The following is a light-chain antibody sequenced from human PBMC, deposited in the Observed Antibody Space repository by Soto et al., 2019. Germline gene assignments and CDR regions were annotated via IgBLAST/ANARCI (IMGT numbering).Light chain of an antibody. CDR3: SSYAGSNNYVV. V-gene: IGLV2-8*01. CDR1: SSDVGGYNY. CDR2: EVS. Sequence: QSVLTQPPSASGSPGQSVTISCTGTSSDVGGYNYVSWYQQHPGKAPKLMIYEVSKRPSGVPDRLSGSKSGNTASLTVSGLQVEDETDYYCSSYAGSNNYVVFGGGTKLTVL. J-gene: IGLJ2*01.